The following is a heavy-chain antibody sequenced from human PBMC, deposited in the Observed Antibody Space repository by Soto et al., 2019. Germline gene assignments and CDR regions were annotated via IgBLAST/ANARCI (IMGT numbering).Heavy chain of an antibody. CDR1: GGTFSSYA. CDR2: IIPLLGTA. J-gene: IGHJ4*02. V-gene: IGHV1-69*12. CDR3: ARSGDYCSGGSCYRLFDY. D-gene: IGHD2-15*01. Sequence: QVQLVQSGAEVKKPGSSVKVSCQASGGTFSSYAVSWVRQAPGQGLEWVGGIIPLLGTANYAQKVQGRVTVTAAESPSTAYLELSSLRSEDTAGYYCARSGDYCSGGSCYRLFDYWGQGTLVTVSS.